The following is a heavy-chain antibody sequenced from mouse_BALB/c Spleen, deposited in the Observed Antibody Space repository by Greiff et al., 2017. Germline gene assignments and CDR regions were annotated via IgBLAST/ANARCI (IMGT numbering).Heavy chain of an antibody. J-gene: IGHJ3*01. V-gene: IGHV3-8*02. Sequence: EVQLQESGPSLVKPSQTLSLTCSVTGDSITSGYWNWIRKFPGNKLEYMGYISYSGSTYYNPSLKSRISITRDTSKNQYYLQLNSVTTEDTATYYCARSGQRIYDGYSAWFAYWGQGTLVTVSA. CDR2: ISYSGST. D-gene: IGHD2-3*01. CDR3: ARSGQRIYDGYSAWFAY. CDR1: GDSITSGY.